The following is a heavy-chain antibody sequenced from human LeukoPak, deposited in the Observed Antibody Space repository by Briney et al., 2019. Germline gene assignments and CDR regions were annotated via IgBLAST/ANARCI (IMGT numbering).Heavy chain of an antibody. V-gene: IGHV4-38-2*02. Sequence: SETLSLTCTASGYSISSGYFWGWMRQPPGKGLEWIGSIYQSETAHYNPSLKSRVTMSVDTSKNQFSLKLSSVTAADTAVYYCARDTHVYYYDSSGGDDAFDIWGQGTMVTVSS. CDR1: GYSISSGYF. CDR3: ARDTHVYYYDSSGGDDAFDI. D-gene: IGHD3-22*01. CDR2: IYQSETA. J-gene: IGHJ3*02.